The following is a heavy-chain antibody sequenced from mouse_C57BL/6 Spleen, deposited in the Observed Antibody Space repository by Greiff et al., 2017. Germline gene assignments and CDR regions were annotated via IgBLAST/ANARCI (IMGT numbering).Heavy chain of an antibody. V-gene: IGHV1-55*01. D-gene: IGHD2-4*01. CDR2: IYPGSGST. Sequence: QVQLQQSGAELVKPGASVKMSCKASGYTFTSYWITWVKQRPGQGLEWIGDIYPGSGSTNYNEKFKSKATLTVDTSSSTAYMQLSSLTSEDSAVYYCASPIYYDYDRDYFDYWGQGTTLTVSS. CDR3: ASPIYYDYDRDYFDY. CDR1: GYTFTSYW. J-gene: IGHJ2*01.